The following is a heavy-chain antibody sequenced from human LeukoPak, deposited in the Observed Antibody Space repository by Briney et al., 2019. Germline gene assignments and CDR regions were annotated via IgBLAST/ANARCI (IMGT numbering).Heavy chain of an antibody. V-gene: IGHV4-59*01. D-gene: IGHD6-13*01. CDR1: GGSISPYY. Sequence: PLETLSLTCTVSGGSISPYYWNWIRQPPGKGLEWIGYIHYSGTTNYNPSLRSRVTISVDTSKNRLSLNLSSVAAADTAVYYCARRGSSSWYFDYWGQGTPVTVSS. CDR2: IHYSGTT. CDR3: ARRGSSSWYFDY. J-gene: IGHJ4*02.